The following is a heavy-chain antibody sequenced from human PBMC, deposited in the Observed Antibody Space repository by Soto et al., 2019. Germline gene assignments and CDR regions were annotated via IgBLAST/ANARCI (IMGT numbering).Heavy chain of an antibody. CDR1: GFTFSGSA. CDR2: IRSKANSYAT. CDR3: VVGDYSNPESPPYYYYYGMDV. Sequence: GSLRLSCAASGFTFSGSAMHWVRQASGKGLEWVGRIRSKANSYATAYAASVKGRFTISRDDSKNTAYLQMNSLKTEDTAVYYCVVGDYSNPESPPYYYYYGMDVWGQGTTVTVSS. D-gene: IGHD4-4*01. V-gene: IGHV3-73*01. J-gene: IGHJ6*02.